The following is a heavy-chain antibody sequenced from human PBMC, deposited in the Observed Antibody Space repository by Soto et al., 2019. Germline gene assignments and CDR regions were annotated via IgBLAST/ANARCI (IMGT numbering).Heavy chain of an antibody. CDR3: ARDSGCSSTSCYASWFDP. Sequence: SVKVSCKASGGTFSSYTISWVRQAPGQGLEWMGRIIPILGIANYAQKFQGRVTITADKSTSTAYMELSSLRSEDTAVYYCARDSGCSSTSCYASWFDPWGQGTLVTVSS. J-gene: IGHJ5*02. CDR1: GGTFSSYT. D-gene: IGHD2-2*01. CDR2: IIPILGIA. V-gene: IGHV1-69*04.